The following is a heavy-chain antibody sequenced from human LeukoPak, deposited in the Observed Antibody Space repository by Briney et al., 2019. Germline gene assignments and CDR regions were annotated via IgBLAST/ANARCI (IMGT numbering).Heavy chain of an antibody. D-gene: IGHD3-22*01. Sequence: ASVKVSCKASGYTFTSHGISWVRQAPGQGLEWMGWISAYNGNTNYAQKLQGRVTMTTDTSTSTAYMELRSLRSDDTAVYYCARSRHSYDSSGFPHYWGQGTLVTVSS. CDR1: GYTFTSHG. J-gene: IGHJ4*02. V-gene: IGHV1-18*01. CDR2: ISAYNGNT. CDR3: ARSRHSYDSSGFPHY.